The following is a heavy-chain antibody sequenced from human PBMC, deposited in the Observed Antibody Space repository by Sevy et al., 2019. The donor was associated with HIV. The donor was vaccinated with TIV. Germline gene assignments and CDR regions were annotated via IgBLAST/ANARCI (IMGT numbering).Heavy chain of an antibody. CDR3: AGHCPGGGCSRAFDI. D-gene: IGHD2-8*02. V-gene: IGHV4-34*01. J-gene: IGHJ3*02. CDR2: ITHSGGT. Sequence: SETRSLTCAVYGGSFSGYYWSWIRQPPGKGLEWIGEITHSGGTNYNPSLTSRVTISVDASKNQFSLGLNSVTAADTAVFYYAGHCPGGGCSRAFDIWGQGTMVTVSS. CDR1: GGSFSGYY.